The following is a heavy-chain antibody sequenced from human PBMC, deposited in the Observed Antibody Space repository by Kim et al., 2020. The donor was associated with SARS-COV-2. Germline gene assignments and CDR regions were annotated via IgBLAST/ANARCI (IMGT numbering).Heavy chain of an antibody. J-gene: IGHJ4*02. CDR2: INTDTRNP. V-gene: IGHV7-4-1*02. CDR3: ARVIWGTYRYTDS. D-gene: IGHD3-16*02. Sequence: ASVKVSCKASGYTFTNNAISWVRQAPGQGLEWMGWINTDTRNPTYAQAFTRRFVFSVDTSVTTAYLQISSLEAEDTALYYCARVIWGTYRYTDSWGQGTLVTSPQ. CDR1: GYTFTNNA.